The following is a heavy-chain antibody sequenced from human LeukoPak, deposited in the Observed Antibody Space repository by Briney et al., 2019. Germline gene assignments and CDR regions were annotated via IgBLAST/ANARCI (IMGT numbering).Heavy chain of an antibody. V-gene: IGHV3-30*02. CDR2: IHYDGSKS. Sequence: PGGSLRLSCAASGFIFSRYGMHWVRQAPGKGLEWVAFIHYDGSKSDYGESVKGRFTISRGNSKKTLFLQMSSLRVEDTAVYYCAKDLAMYSYVHYFDSWGQGTLVTVSS. CDR3: AKDLAMYSYVHYFDS. J-gene: IGHJ4*02. D-gene: IGHD5-18*01. CDR1: GFIFSRYG.